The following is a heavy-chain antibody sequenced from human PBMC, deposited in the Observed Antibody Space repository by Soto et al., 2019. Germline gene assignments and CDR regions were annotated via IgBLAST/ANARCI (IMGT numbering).Heavy chain of an antibody. J-gene: IGHJ5*02. D-gene: IGHD2-2*03. CDR3: VRVGSCSGTICWGLFDP. CDR1: GGSMDAYY. Sequence: QVQLQESGPGLVKPSETLSLNCTVSGGSMDAYYWSWIRQPPGKGLEWIGYIYSTGTTSGTTNYIPYLKGRVAILVDTSKSQFSLRLTSVTAADTAVYYCVRVGSCSGTICWGLFDPWGQGTLVTVSS. CDR2: IYSTGTTSGTT. V-gene: IGHV4-59*01.